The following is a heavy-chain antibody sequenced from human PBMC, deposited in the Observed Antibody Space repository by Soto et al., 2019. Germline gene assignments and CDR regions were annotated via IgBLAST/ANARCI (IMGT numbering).Heavy chain of an antibody. CDR3: ARQALEQQLVRRLYYFDY. CDR1: GGSISSYY. V-gene: IGHV4-59*08. J-gene: IGHJ4*02. D-gene: IGHD6-13*01. Sequence: SETLSLTCTVSGGSISSYYWSWIRQPPGKGLEWIGYIYYSGSTNYNPSLKSRVTISVDTSKNQFSLKLSSVTAADTAVYYCARQALEQQLVRRLYYFDYWGQGTLVTVSS. CDR2: IYYSGST.